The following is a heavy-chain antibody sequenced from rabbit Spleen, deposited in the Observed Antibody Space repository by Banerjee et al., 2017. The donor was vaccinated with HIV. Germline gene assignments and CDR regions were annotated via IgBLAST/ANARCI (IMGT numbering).Heavy chain of an antibody. CDR3: ARDSAGREDFNL. CDR2: IDVGKSGST. J-gene: IGHJ4*01. D-gene: IGHD4-2*01. Sequence: QEQLEESGGDLVKPGASLTLTCKASGLDFSSSYWICWVRQAPGKGLEWIACIDVGKSGSTYYETWAKGRFTISKTSSTTVTLQMTSLTVADTATYFCARDSAGREDFNLWGPGTLVTVS. CDR1: GLDFSSSYW. V-gene: IGHV1S45*01.